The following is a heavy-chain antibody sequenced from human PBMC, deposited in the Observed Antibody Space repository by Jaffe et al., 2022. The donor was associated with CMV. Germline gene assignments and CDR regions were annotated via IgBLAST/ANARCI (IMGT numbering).Heavy chain of an antibody. CDR1: GFTFDDYA. D-gene: IGHD1-26*01. Sequence: EVQLVESGGGLVQPGRSLRLSCAASGFTFDDYAMHWVRQAPGKGLEWVSGISWNSGSIGYADSVKGRFTISRDNAKNSLYLQMNSLRAEDTALYYCAKDIRELDRPSAFDYWGQGTLVTVSS. CDR2: ISWNSGSI. J-gene: IGHJ4*02. CDR3: AKDIRELDRPSAFDY. V-gene: IGHV3-9*01.